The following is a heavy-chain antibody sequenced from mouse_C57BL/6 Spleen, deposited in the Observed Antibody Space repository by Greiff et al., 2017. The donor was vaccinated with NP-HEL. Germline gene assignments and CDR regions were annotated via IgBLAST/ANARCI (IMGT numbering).Heavy chain of an antibody. J-gene: IGHJ2*01. CDR1: GYAFSSSW. CDR3: ARGLRLDY. V-gene: IGHV1-82*01. CDR2: IYPGDGDT. D-gene: IGHD3-2*02. Sequence: QVQLKESGPELVKPGASVKISCKASGYAFSSSWMNWVKQRPGKGLEWIGRIYPGDGDTNYNGKFKGKATLTADKSSSTAYMQLSSLTSEDSAVYFCARGLRLDYWGQGTTLTVSS.